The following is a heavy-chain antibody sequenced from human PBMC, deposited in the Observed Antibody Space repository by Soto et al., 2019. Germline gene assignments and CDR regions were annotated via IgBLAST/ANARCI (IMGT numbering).Heavy chain of an antibody. J-gene: IGHJ6*02. Sequence: QVQLQESGPGLVKPSGTLSLTCAVSGGSISSSYWWSWVRQPPGKGLEWIGEIYHSGSTNYNTSLKSRVTISVDKSKNQFSLKVTSVTAADTAVYYCARVSGSYYYGMDVWCQGTTVTVSS. CDR3: ARVSGSYYYGMDV. V-gene: IGHV4-4*02. CDR1: GGSISSSYW. CDR2: IYHSGST.